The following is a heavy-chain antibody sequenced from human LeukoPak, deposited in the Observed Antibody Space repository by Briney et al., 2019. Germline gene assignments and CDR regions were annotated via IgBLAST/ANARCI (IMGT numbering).Heavy chain of an antibody. Sequence: GGSLRLSCAASGFSFRNYWMHWVRQAPGKGLEWVSRICSDGSCTSYADSVKGRFTMSRDNARNTLYLQVNSLRGEGTGVYYCARDPYGGRAVDYWGRGTLVTVSS. CDR2: ICSDGSCT. J-gene: IGHJ4*02. CDR3: ARDPYGGRAVDY. V-gene: IGHV3-74*01. D-gene: IGHD4-23*01. CDR1: GFSFRNYW.